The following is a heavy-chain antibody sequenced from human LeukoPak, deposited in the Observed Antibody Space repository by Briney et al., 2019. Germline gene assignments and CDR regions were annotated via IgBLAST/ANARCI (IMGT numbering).Heavy chain of an antibody. CDR1: GYTFTSYY. CDR3: ATVRWLENREGGFDY. Sequence: ASVKVSCKASGYTFTSYYMHWVRQAPGQGLEWMGIINPSGGSTSYAQKFQGRVTMTEDTSTDTAYMELSSLRSEDTAVYYCATVRWLENREGGFDYWGQGTLVTVSS. D-gene: IGHD6-19*01. V-gene: IGHV1-46*01. CDR2: INPSGGST. J-gene: IGHJ4*02.